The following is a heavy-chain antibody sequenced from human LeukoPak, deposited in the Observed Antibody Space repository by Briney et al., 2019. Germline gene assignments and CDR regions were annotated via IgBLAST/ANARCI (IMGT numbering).Heavy chain of an antibody. CDR3: ARTNSLYSYDSSGPYENFYY. CDR1: GYSFSTYR. J-gene: IGHJ4*02. D-gene: IGHD3-22*01. CDR2: IYPGDADT. V-gene: IGHV5-51*01. Sequence: PGEALNIYCKCSGYSFSTYRIGWVRQMPGEGLEWIGIIYPGDADTRYSPSFQGQVTISAVKSISPAYLQWSSLRASDTAMYYCARTNSLYSYDSSGPYENFYYWGQGNLVTVSS.